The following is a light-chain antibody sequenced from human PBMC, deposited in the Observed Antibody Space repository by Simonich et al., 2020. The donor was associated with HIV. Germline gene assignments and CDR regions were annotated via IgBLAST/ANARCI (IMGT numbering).Light chain of an antibody. CDR3: QQYNTWPT. CDR2: GAS. V-gene: IGKV3-15*01. J-gene: IGKJ4*01. Sequence: EIVMTQSPGTLSVSPGERATLSCRARQSVSSNLAWYQQKPGQAPRLLIYGASTRATCIPARFSGSGSGTEFTLIINNMQSEDFAVYFCQQYNTWPTFGGGTKVEIK. CDR1: QSVSSN.